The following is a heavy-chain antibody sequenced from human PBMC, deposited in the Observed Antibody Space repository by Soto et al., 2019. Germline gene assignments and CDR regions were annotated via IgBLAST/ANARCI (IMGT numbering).Heavy chain of an antibody. V-gene: IGHV1-69*01. CDR2: IIPIFGTA. Sequence: QVQLVQSGAEVKKPGSSVKVSCKASGGTFSSYAISWVRQAPGQGLEWMGGIIPIFGTANYAQKFQGRVTITADESTSTAYMELSSLRSEDTAVYYCARSYYDSSGYSGSYGYFDLWGRGTLVTVSS. J-gene: IGHJ2*01. CDR1: GGTFSSYA. D-gene: IGHD3-22*01. CDR3: ARSYYDSSGYSGSYGYFDL.